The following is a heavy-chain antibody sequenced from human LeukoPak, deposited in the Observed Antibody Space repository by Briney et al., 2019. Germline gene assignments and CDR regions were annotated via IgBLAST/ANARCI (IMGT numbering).Heavy chain of an antibody. J-gene: IGHJ6*02. CDR1: GFTFSSYD. CDR3: ARSKRITMVRGDPYYYGMDV. Sequence: GGSLILSCAASGFTFSSYDMHWVRQATGKGLELVSAIGTAGDTYYPGSVKGRFTISRENAKNSLYLQMNSLRAGDTAVYYCARSKRITMVRGDPYYYGMDVWGQGTTVTVSS. V-gene: IGHV3-13*01. CDR2: IGTAGDT. D-gene: IGHD3-10*01.